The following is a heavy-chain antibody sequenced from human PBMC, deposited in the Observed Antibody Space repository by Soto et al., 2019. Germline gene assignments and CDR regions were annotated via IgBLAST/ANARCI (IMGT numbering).Heavy chain of an antibody. CDR2: INPNSGGT. CDR3: AIDLAKGGGSAGFDY. CDR1: GYTFTGYY. Sequence: QVQLVQSGAEVKKPGASVKVSCKASGYTFTGYYIHWVRQAPGQGLEWMGWINPNSGGTKYPQKFQGRVTMTRDTSIRTVYMSLTGLKSDDTAVYFCAIDLAKGGGSAGFDYWGQGTLVAVSS. D-gene: IGHD2-15*01. J-gene: IGHJ4*02. V-gene: IGHV1-2*02.